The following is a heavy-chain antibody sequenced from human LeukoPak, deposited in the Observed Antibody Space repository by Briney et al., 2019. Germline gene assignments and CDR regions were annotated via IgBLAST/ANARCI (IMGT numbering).Heavy chain of an antibody. J-gene: IGHJ6*02. D-gene: IGHD3-9*01. Sequence: GALRLSCAASGFTFSSYGMHWVRQAPGKGLEWVAVISYDGSNKYCADSVKGRFTISRDNSKNTLYLQMNSLRAEDTAVYYCAKDLDMDILTGYYTYYYYGMDVWGQGTTVTVSS. CDR2: ISYDGSNK. CDR3: AKDLDMDILTGYYTYYYYGMDV. V-gene: IGHV3-30*18. CDR1: GFTFSSYG.